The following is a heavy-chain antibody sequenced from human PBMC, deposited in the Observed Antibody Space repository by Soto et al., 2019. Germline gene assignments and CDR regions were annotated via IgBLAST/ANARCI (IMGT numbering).Heavy chain of an antibody. CDR3: ARSSVYYGSGSYHPIYYYYGMDV. CDR2: IYYSGST. V-gene: IGHV4-59*08. J-gene: IGHJ6*02. CDR1: GGSISSYY. Sequence: SETLSLTCTVSGGSISSYYWSWIRQPPGKGLEWIGYIYYSGSTNYNPSLKSRVTISVDTSKNQFSLKLSSVTAADTAVYYCARSSVYYGSGSYHPIYYYYGMDVWGQGTTVTVSS. D-gene: IGHD3-10*01.